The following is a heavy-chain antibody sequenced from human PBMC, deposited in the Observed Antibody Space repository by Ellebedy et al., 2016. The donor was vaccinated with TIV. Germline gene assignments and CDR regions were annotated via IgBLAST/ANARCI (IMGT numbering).Heavy chain of an antibody. CDR3: AKDPVVVPAAENGLDP. CDR2: ISYDGSNK. D-gene: IGHD2-2*01. J-gene: IGHJ5*02. V-gene: IGHV3-30*04. Sequence: GGSLRLXXAASGFTFSSYAMHWVRQAPGKGLEWVAVISYDGSNKYYADSVKGRFTISRDNSKNTLYLQMNSLRAEDTAVYYCAKDPVVVPAAENGLDPWGQGTLVTVSS. CDR1: GFTFSSYA.